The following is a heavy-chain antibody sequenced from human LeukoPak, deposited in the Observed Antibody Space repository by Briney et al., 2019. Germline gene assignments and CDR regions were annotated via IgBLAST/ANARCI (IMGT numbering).Heavy chain of an antibody. CDR1: GGSISSGSYY. CDR2: IYTSGST. V-gene: IGHV4-61*02. CDR3: ARDDGSSPRGPIYYYYYMDV. J-gene: IGHJ6*03. D-gene: IGHD6-6*01. Sequence: SETLSLTCTVSGGSISSGSYYWSWIRQPAGKGLEWIGRIYTSGSTNYNPSLKSRVTISVDTSKNQFSLKLSSVTAADTAVYYCARDDGSSPRGPIYYYYYMDVWGKGTTVTVSS.